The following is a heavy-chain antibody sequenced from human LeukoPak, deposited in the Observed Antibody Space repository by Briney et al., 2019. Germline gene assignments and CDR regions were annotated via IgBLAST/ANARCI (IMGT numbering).Heavy chain of an antibody. J-gene: IGHJ3*02. D-gene: IGHD3-10*01. CDR2: IYTSGST. V-gene: IGHV4-4*07. CDR3: ASTILWFGEPGAFDI. CDR1: GGSISSYY. Sequence: SETLSLTCTVSGGSISSYYWNWIRQPAGKGLEWIGRIYTSGSTNYNPSLKSRVTMSVDTSKNQFSLKLSSVTAADTAVYYCASTILWFGEPGAFDIWGQGTMVTVSS.